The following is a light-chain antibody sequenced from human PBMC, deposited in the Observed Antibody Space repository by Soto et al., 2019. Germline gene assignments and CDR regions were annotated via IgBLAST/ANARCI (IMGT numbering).Light chain of an antibody. Sequence: QSALTQPASLSGSPGQSITISCTGTSSDIGAYDYVSWFQQHPGKAPKLMISEVNNRPSGVSNRFSGSKSGNTASLIISGLQAEDEADYYCSSQTGSATMVFGGGTKVTVL. CDR1: SSDIGAYDY. CDR2: EVN. J-gene: IGLJ2*01. CDR3: SSQTGSATMV. V-gene: IGLV2-14*01.